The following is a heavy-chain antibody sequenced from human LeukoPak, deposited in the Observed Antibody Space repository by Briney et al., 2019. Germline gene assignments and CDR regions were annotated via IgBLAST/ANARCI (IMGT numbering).Heavy chain of an antibody. V-gene: IGHV1-46*01. J-gene: IGHJ4*02. D-gene: IGHD3-22*01. Sequence: ASVKVSCKASGYTFTSYYMHWVRQAPGQGLEWMGIINPSGGSTSYAQKFQGRVTMTRDMSTSTVYMELSSLRSEDTAVYYCARDHYYDSSGYYPEEYWGQGTLVTVSS. CDR3: ARDHYYDSSGYYPEEY. CDR2: INPSGGST. CDR1: GYTFTSYY.